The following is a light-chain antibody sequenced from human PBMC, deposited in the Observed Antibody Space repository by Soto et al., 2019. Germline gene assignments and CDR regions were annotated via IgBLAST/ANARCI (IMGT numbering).Light chain of an antibody. V-gene: IGLV4-69*01. CDR3: QTWGTGSWV. CDR1: IGHRSYT. Sequence: QPVLTQSPSASASLGASVNLTCTLSIGHRSYTVAWHQHQPEKGPRFLMKIYNDGSHNKGDGIPDRFSGSSSGAEHYLTISSLQSEDEADYYCQTWGTGSWVFGGGTKLTVL. J-gene: IGLJ3*02. CDR2: IYNDGSH.